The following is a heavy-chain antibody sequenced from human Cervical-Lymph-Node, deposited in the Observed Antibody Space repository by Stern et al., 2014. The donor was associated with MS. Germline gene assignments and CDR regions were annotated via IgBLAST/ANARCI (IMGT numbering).Heavy chain of an antibody. CDR3: ATLYQGVPADYYGMDV. Sequence: VHLVESGAEVKKPGSSVKVSCKASGGTFSSYAISWVRQAPGQGLEWMGGIIPIFGTANYAQKFQGRVTITADKSTSTAYMELSSLRSEDTAVYYCATLYQGVPADYYGMDVWGQGTTVTVSS. CDR1: GGTFSSYA. J-gene: IGHJ6*02. D-gene: IGHD2-2*01. V-gene: IGHV1-69*06. CDR2: IIPIFGTA.